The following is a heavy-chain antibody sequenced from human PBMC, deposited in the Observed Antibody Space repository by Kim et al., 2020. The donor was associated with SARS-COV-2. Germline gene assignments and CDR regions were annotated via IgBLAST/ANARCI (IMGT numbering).Heavy chain of an antibody. CDR2: IYYSGST. Sequence: SETLSLTCTVSGGSISSSSYYWGWIRQPPGKGLEWIGSIYYSGSTYYNPSLKSRVTISVDTSKNQFSLKLSSVTAADTAVYYCASLSLWEPDDYWGQGTLVTVSS. D-gene: IGHD1-26*01. CDR3: ASLSLWEPDDY. J-gene: IGHJ4*02. V-gene: IGHV4-39*01. CDR1: GGSISSSSYY.